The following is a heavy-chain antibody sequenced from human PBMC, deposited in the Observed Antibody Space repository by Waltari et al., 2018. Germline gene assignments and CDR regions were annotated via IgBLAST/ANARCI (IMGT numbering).Heavy chain of an antibody. J-gene: IGHJ4*02. CDR2: LRKTGGT. CDR3: ARLPTKYYDSIGWGFFDQ. CDR1: GDFLSDDH. D-gene: IGHD3-22*01. Sequence: QVQLQESGPGLVTPSETLPLTCPVSGDFLSDDHLTWLRQAPGKGLEWIAYLRKTGGTKCTPSLQSRVTLSADTSKKQLFLRLTSVTAADTAVYYCARLPTKYYDSIGWGFFDQWGQGILVTVSS. V-gene: IGHV4-59*08.